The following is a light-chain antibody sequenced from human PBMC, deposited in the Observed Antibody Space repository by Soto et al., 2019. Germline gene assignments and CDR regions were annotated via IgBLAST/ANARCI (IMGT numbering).Light chain of an antibody. CDR2: GAS. V-gene: IGKV3-20*01. CDR1: QSVSSSY. J-gene: IGKJ1*01. Sequence: EIVLTQSPGTLSLSPGERATLSCRASQSVSSSYLAWYQQKPGQAPRLLIYGASSRATGIPDRSSGSGSGTDFTLTISRLEPEDFAVYYCQQYGSPRTFGQGTKVEIK. CDR3: QQYGSPRT.